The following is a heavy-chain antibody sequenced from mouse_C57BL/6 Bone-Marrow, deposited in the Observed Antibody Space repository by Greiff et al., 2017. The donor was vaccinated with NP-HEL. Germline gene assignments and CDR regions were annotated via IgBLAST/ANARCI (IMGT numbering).Heavy chain of an antibody. CDR3: ARSGRAY. CDR1: GYAFTNYL. V-gene: IGHV1-54*01. Sequence: QVQLQQSGAELVRPGTSVKVSCKASGYAFTNYLIEWVKQRPGQGLEWIGVINPGSGGTNYNEKFKGKATLTADKSSSTAYMQLSSLTSEDSAVDFCARSGRAYWGQGTTLTVSS. D-gene: IGHD3-1*01. J-gene: IGHJ2*01. CDR2: INPGSGGT.